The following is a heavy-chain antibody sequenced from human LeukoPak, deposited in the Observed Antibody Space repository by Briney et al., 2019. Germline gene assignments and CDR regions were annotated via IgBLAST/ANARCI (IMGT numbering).Heavy chain of an antibody. CDR1: GFTFSSYG. CDR2: MWYDGINK. Sequence: PGGSLRLSCAASGFTFSSYGIHWVRQAPGKGLEWVAVMWYDGINKYYADSVKGRFTISRDNSKNTLYLQMNSLRAEDTALYYCARELSPVAKYYFEYWGQGTLVTVSP. J-gene: IGHJ4*02. D-gene: IGHD2-15*01. CDR3: ARELSPVAKYYFEY. V-gene: IGHV3-33*01.